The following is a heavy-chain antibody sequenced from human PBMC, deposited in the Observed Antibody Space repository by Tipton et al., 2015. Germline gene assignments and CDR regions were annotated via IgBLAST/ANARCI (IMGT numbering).Heavy chain of an antibody. J-gene: IGHJ6*02. CDR1: GGSFNDYN. CDR2: IHTSGST. D-gene: IGHD1-7*01. V-gene: IGHV4-4*07. CDR3: AREGAELELLARFFYYGMDV. Sequence: TLSLTCTAYGGSFNDYNWSWIRQPAGKGLEWIGRIHTSGSTNYNPSLKSRVTMSVDTSKSQFSLKLSSVTAADTAVYYCAREGAELELLARFFYYGMDVWGQGTTVTVSS.